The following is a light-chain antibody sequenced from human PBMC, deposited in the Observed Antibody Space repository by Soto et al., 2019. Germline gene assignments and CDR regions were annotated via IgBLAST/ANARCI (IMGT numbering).Light chain of an antibody. V-gene: IGKV1-5*01. CDR3: SQFLRNP. J-gene: IGKJ4*02. CDR1: QSISNW. CDR2: HAS. Sequence: IKVTNSLSTLPVSKGDRVTITCRASQSISNWLAWYQQKPGTAPTLLIDHASTLESGGPARFSGSGSGTEFTLIICSAQAGIRATSKGSQFLRNPFG.